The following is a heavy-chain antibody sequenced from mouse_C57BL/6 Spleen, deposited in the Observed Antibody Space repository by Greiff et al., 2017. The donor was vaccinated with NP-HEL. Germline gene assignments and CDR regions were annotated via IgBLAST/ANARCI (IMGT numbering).Heavy chain of an antibody. Sequence: EVQRVESGGGLVKPGGSLKLSCAASGFTFSDYGMHWVRQAPEKGLEWVAYISSGSSTIYYADTVKGRFTISRANAKNTLFLQRTSLRSEETAMYYCARGRLGSSPWYFDVWGTGTTVTVSS. CDR1: GFTFSDYG. CDR2: ISSGSSTI. CDR3: ARGRLGSSPWYFDV. D-gene: IGHD1-1*01. J-gene: IGHJ1*03. V-gene: IGHV5-17*01.